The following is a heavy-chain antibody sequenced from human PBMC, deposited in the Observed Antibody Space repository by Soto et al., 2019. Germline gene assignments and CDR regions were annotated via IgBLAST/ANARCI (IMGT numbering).Heavy chain of an antibody. J-gene: IGHJ4*02. Sequence: QVQLVESGGGVVQPGRSLRLSCVASGFTFSNYAMQWVRQAPGKGLAWVAVVSKDGNTQYYADSVKGRFTISRDNSKNTLYMQMHSLRGEDTAVYYCAKDAAAAGTFYYWGQGTLVTVSS. CDR2: VSKDGNTQ. D-gene: IGHD6-13*01. CDR1: GFTFSNYA. CDR3: AKDAAAAGTFYY. V-gene: IGHV3-30*18.